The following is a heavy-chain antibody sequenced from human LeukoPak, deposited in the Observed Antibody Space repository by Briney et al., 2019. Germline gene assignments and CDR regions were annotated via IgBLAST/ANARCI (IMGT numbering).Heavy chain of an antibody. CDR1: GFTFSSYE. Sequence: GGSLRLSCAASGFTFSSYEMIWVRQAPGKGLEWVSYISSSGSTIYYADSVKGRFTISRDNAKNSLYLQMNSLRAEDTAVYYCARERLTTIGYYGMDVWGQGTTVTVSS. CDR3: ARERLTTIGYYGMDV. J-gene: IGHJ6*02. V-gene: IGHV3-48*03. D-gene: IGHD4-11*01. CDR2: ISSSGSTI.